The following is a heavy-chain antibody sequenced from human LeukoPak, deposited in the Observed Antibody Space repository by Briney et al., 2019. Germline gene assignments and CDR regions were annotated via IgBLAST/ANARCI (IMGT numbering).Heavy chain of an antibody. J-gene: IGHJ4*02. CDR2: IDNIGFT. CDR3: ARTPVEMATIRVMGIFDY. V-gene: IGHV4-59*12. Sequence: SETLSLTCTVSGGSITNYYWSWIRQPPGKGLEWIGYIDNIGFTNYNPSLKSRVTMPVDTSKNQSSLKLSSVTAADTAVYYCARTPVEMATIRVMGIFDYWGQGTLVTVSS. CDR1: GGSITNYY. D-gene: IGHD5-24*01.